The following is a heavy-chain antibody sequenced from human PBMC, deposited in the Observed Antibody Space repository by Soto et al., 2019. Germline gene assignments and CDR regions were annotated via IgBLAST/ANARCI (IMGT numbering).Heavy chain of an antibody. Sequence: ASETLSLTCTVSGGSISSNSYYWDWIRQPPGKGLEWIGSMYYSGATYHNPSLQSRVTISVDTSKNQFSLHLSSVTAADTAVYYCARNAAYDSVWGKSDGSDYWGQGTLVTVS. CDR1: GGSISSNSYY. CDR3: ARNAAYDSVWGKSDGSDY. D-gene: IGHD3-16*01. V-gene: IGHV4-39*01. J-gene: IGHJ4*02. CDR2: MYYSGAT.